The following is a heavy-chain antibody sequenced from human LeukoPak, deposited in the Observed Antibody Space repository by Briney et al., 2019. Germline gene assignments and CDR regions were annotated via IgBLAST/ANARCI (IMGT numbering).Heavy chain of an antibody. J-gene: IGHJ4*02. V-gene: IGHV4-39*01. CDR2: IYYSECT. Sequence: PSETLSLTCTLSGGSISSSPYYWGWIRQPPGKGLEWIGNIYYSECTYYNPSLKTRLTISVDTSKNHFSLKLTSVTAAHTAVYYCARHASVDGNWPRPLDYWGQGSLVTVSS. D-gene: IGHD6-19*01. CDR1: GGSISSSPYY. CDR3: ARHASVDGNWPRPLDY.